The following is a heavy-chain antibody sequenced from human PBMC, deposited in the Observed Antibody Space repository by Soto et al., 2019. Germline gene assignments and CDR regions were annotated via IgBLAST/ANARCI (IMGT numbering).Heavy chain of an antibody. Sequence: GGSLRLSCAASGFTFSSYWMSWVRQAPGKGLEWVANIKQDGSEKYYVDSVKGRFTISRDNAKNSLYLQMNSLRAEDTAVYYCACTSRYSGSYHDAFDIWGQGTMVTVSS. CDR2: IKQDGSEK. CDR1: GFTFSSYW. D-gene: IGHD1-26*01. CDR3: ACTSRYSGSYHDAFDI. V-gene: IGHV3-7*01. J-gene: IGHJ3*02.